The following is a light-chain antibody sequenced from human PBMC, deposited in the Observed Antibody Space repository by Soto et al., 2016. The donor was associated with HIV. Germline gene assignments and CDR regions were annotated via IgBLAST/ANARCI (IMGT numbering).Light chain of an antibody. Sequence: SYVLTQPPSVSVAPGKTATLTCGGDNIGRKGAHWYQQKPGQAPALVIYDNTHRPSGISERFSGSQSGNMATLTISRVEAGDKADYFCQVWDSSSDQTVFGGGTKLTV. CDR1: NIGRKG. V-gene: IGLV3-21*04. J-gene: IGLJ3*02. CDR2: DNT. CDR3: QVWDSSSDQTV.